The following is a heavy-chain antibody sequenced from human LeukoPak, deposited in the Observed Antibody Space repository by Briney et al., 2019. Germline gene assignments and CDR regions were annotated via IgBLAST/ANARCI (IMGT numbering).Heavy chain of an antibody. Sequence: SETLSLTCAVYGGSFSGYYWSWIRQPPGKGLEWIGEINHSGSSNYNPSLKSRVTISVDTSKNQFSLKLSSVTAADMAVYYCANGGWSDSWGQGTLVTVSS. CDR3: ANGGWSDS. CDR1: GGSFSGYY. V-gene: IGHV4-34*01. J-gene: IGHJ5*01. D-gene: IGHD3-16*01. CDR2: INHSGSS.